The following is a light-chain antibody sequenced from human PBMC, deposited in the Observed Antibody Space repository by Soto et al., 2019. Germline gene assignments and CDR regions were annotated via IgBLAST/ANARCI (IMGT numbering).Light chain of an antibody. V-gene: IGKV3-20*01. CDR3: QQYGSSPRT. CDR1: QSVISSY. Sequence: EIVLTQSPGTLSLSPGEIATLSCRASQSVISSYLAWYQQKPGQAPRLLIYGASSRATGISDRFSGSGSGTDFTLTISRLEPEDFAVYYCQQYGSSPRTFGQGTKVDIK. J-gene: IGKJ1*01. CDR2: GAS.